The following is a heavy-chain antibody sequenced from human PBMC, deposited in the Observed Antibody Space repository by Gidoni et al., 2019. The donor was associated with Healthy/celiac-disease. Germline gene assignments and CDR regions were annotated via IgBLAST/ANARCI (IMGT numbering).Heavy chain of an antibody. J-gene: IGHJ6*02. D-gene: IGHD3-10*01. CDR1: GVTVRSHY. V-gene: IGHV3-53*01. Sequence: EVQLVESGGGLIQPGGSLRLACAASGVTVRSHYMSLVRQAPGKWLEWVSVIYSGGSTYYADSVKGRFTISRDNSKNTLYLQMHSLRAADTAVYYCARAPRMVRGVPEDVWGQGTTVTVSS. CDR3: ARAPRMVRGVPEDV. CDR2: IYSGGST.